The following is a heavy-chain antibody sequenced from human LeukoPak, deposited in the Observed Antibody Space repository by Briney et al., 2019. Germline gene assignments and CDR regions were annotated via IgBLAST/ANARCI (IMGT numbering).Heavy chain of an antibody. CDR2: ISSSGSTI. Sequence: GGSLRLSCAASGFTFSSYEMNWVRQAPGRGLEWVSYISSSGSTIYYADSVKGRFTISRDNAKNSLYLQMNSLRAEDTAVYYCARGRHQLLWCNCFDPWGQGTLVTVSS. V-gene: IGHV3-48*03. CDR3: ARGRHQLLWCNCFDP. J-gene: IGHJ5*02. D-gene: IGHD2-2*01. CDR1: GFTFSSYE.